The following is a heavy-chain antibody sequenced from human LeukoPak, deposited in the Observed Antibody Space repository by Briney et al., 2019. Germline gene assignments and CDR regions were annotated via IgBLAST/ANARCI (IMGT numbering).Heavy chain of an antibody. J-gene: IGHJ4*02. D-gene: IGHD3-9*01. CDR1: GGSISSSNW. Sequence: PSETLSLTCAVSGGSISSSNWWRGGRAPGGEGVGGIGEIYDSGSTNYNPSLKSRVTISVDKSKNQFSLKLSSVTAADTAVYYCARLPYDILTGYSYSFDYWGQGTLVTVPS. V-gene: IGHV4-4*02. CDR2: IYDSGST. CDR3: ARLPYDILTGYSYSFDY.